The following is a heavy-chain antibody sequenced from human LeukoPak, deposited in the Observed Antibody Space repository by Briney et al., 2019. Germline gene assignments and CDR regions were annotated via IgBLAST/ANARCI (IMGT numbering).Heavy chain of an antibody. V-gene: IGHV3-30*04. J-gene: IGHJ6*03. D-gene: IGHD1-26*01. CDR2: ISYDGSNK. CDR1: GFTFSSYA. CDR3: AKPSLGSWRAHYYYYYYMDV. Sequence: PGRSLRLSCAASGFTFSSYAMHWVRQAPGKGLEWVAVISYDGSNKYYADSVKGRFTISRDNSKNTLYLQMNSLRAEDTAVYYCAKPSLGSWRAHYYYYYYMDVWGKGTTVTVSS.